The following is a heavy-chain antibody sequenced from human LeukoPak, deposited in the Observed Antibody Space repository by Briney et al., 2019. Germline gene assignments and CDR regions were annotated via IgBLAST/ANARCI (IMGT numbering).Heavy chain of an antibody. CDR2: IIPIFGTA. Sequence: SVKVSCKASGGTFSSYAISWVRQAPGQGLEWMGGIIPIFGTANYAQKCQGRVTITADESTSTAYMELSSLRSEDTAVYYCARERTYCSGGSCYGMDVWGQGTTVTVSS. V-gene: IGHV1-69*13. CDR1: GGTFSSYA. CDR3: ARERTYCSGGSCYGMDV. D-gene: IGHD2-15*01. J-gene: IGHJ6*02.